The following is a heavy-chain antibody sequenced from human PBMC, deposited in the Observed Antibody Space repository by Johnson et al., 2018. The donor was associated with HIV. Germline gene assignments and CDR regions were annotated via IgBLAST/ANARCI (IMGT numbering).Heavy chain of an antibody. D-gene: IGHD6-13*01. CDR1: GFTFDDYA. CDR2: ISWNSDK. J-gene: IGHJ3*02. V-gene: IGHV3-9*01. CDR3: ASPLEAAAGPMDAFDI. Sequence: LLVESGGGLVQPGRSLRLSCAASGFTFDDYAMHWVRQAPGKGLEWVSGISWNSDKYYADSVKGRFTISRDNSKNKLYLQMKSLRAEETAVYYCASPLEAAAGPMDAFDIWGQGTMVTVSS.